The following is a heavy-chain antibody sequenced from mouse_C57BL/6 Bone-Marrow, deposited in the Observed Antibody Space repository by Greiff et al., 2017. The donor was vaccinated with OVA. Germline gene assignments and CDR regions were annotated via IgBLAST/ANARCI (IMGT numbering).Heavy chain of an antibody. D-gene: IGHD4-1*01. CDR3: ALTSPFFFDV. CDR2: IYPRSGNT. V-gene: IGHV1-81*01. J-gene: IGHJ1*03. Sequence: VKLQESGAELARPGASVKLSCKASGYTFTSYGISWVKQRTGQGLEWIGEIYPRSGNTYYNEKFKGKATLTADKSSSTAYMELRSLTSEDSAVYFCALTSPFFFDVWGTGTTVTVSS. CDR1: GYTFTSYG.